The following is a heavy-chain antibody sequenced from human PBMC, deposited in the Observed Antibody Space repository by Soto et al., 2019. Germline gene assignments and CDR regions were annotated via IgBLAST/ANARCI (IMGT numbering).Heavy chain of an antibody. CDR2: ISAHNGNT. V-gene: IGHV1-18*01. CDR1: GYAFTTYG. J-gene: IGHJ4*02. CDR3: ARGRYGDY. Sequence: QVHLVQSGAEVKKPGGSVKVSSQASGYAFTTYGITWVRQAPGQGLEWMGWISAHNGNTNYAQKLQGRVTVTRDTSTSTAYMELRSLRSDDTAVYYCARGRYGDYWGQGALVTVSS. D-gene: IGHD1-1*01.